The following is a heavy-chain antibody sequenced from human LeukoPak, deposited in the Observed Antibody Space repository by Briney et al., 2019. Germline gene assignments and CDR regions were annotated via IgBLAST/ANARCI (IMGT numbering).Heavy chain of an antibody. CDR2: INPNSGGT. V-gene: IGHV1-2*02. CDR3: AREFYSSSWLPVGY. Sequence: ASVKVSCKASGYTFSGYYIHWVRQAPGQGLEWMGWINPNSGGTNYAQKFQGRVTMTRDTSISTAYMELSRLRSDDTAVYYCAREFYSSSWLPVGYWGQGTLVTVSS. D-gene: IGHD6-13*01. CDR1: GYTFSGYY. J-gene: IGHJ4*02.